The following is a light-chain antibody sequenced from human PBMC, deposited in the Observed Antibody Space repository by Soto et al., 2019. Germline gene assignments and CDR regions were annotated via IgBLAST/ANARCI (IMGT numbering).Light chain of an antibody. Sequence: DIQMTQSPSTLSASVGDRVTITCRVSQSISSWLAWYQQKPGKAPKLLIYDASSLESGVPSRFSGSGSGTEFTLTISSLQPDDFATYYCHQYNSYWTFGQGTKVEIK. CDR1: QSISSW. V-gene: IGKV1-5*01. J-gene: IGKJ1*01. CDR2: DAS. CDR3: HQYNSYWT.